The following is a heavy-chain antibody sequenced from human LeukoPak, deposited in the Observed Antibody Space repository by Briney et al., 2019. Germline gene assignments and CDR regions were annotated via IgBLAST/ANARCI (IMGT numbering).Heavy chain of an antibody. Sequence: SETLSLTCTVSGGSIRNYYWTWIRQPPGKGLEWIGYIYFNGITNYNPSLKSRLTLSVDTSKNQFSLKLSSLTAADTAVYYCASTTVTTYWYFDLWGRGTLVTVSS. V-gene: IGHV4-59*01. J-gene: IGHJ2*01. D-gene: IGHD4-17*01. CDR1: GGSIRNYY. CDR2: IYFNGIT. CDR3: ASTTVTTYWYFDL.